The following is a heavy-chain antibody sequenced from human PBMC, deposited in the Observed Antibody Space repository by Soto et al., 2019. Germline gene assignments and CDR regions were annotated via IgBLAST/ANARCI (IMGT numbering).Heavy chain of an antibody. V-gene: IGHV1-18*01. J-gene: IGHJ5*02. Sequence: ASVKVSCKTSGYTFSNFGITWVRQAPGQPLEWLGWISLYSDGTNYAQKFQGRVSMTTDTSTTTAYMELRSLRSDDTAVYYCARVVPGAEAWFGPWGQGTLVTVSS. CDR1: GYTFSNFG. CDR2: ISLYSDGT. D-gene: IGHD2-2*01. CDR3: ARVVPGAEAWFGP.